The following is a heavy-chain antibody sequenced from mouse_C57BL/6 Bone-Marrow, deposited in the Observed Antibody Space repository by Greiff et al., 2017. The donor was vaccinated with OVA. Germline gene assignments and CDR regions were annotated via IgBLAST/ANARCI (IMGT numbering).Heavy chain of an antibody. CDR2: IYPRSGNT. J-gene: IGHJ2*01. CDR3: SRSGITNYFDY. D-gene: IGHD1-1*01. Sequence: VQRVESGAELARPGASVTLSCKASGYTFTSYGISWVKQRTGQGLEWIGEIYPRSGNTYYNEKFKGKATLTADKSSSTAYMELRSLTSEDSAVYVGSRSGITNYFDYWGQGTTLTVSS. V-gene: IGHV1-81*01. CDR1: GYTFTSYG.